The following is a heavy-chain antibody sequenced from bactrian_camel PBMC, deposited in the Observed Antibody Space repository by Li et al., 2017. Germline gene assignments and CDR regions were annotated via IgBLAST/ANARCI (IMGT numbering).Heavy chain of an antibody. J-gene: IGHJ4*01. V-gene: IGHV3S1*01. CDR2: IDTDLGTS. D-gene: IGHD3*01. CDR1: HSVYSSYC. Sequence: HVQLVESGGGSVQTGGSLRLSCAVSHSVYSSYCMCWFRQVEGKEREGVACIDTDLGTSYTNSVKGRSTISRDKNESAIYLQTTSLKPEDTGMYYCAAARTVYAGDVLGKNQYEYWGQGTQVTVS. CDR3: AAARTVYAGDVLGKNQYEY.